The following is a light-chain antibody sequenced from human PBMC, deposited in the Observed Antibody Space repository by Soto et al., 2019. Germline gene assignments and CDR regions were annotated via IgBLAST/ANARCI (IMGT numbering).Light chain of an antibody. CDR3: HQYNNWPQIT. CDR2: GAS. CDR1: QSVSSN. V-gene: IGKV3-15*01. Sequence: EIVMTQSPATLSVSAGERATLSCRASQSVSSNFAWYQQKPGQAPRLLIYGASTWATGIPARFSGSGSGTEYKLTLSSLKSEDFAVYYCHQYNNWPQITFGQGTQLEIK. J-gene: IGKJ5*01.